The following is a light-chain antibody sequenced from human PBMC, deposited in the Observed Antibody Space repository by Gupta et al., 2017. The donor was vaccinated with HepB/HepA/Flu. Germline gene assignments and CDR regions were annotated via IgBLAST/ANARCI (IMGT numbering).Light chain of an antibody. J-gene: IGLJ2*01. V-gene: IGLV1-44*01. CDR1: SSNIGSHT. CDR2: INN. Sequence: QSVLTQPPSASGTPGQRVTISCSGSSSNIGSHTVNWYQQLPATAPKLLSYINNQRPSGVPDRFSGSKSGTSASLTIXGXQSEDEXDYYCEEWDDNINSLVFGGGTKLTVL. CDR3: EEWDDNINSLV.